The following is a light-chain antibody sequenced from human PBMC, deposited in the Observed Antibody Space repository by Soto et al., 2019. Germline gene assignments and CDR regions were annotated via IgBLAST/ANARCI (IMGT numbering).Light chain of an antibody. CDR1: QSLIHSDGDTY. CDR2: KVS. CDR3: MQGTPWPSP. V-gene: IGKV2-30*02. Sequence: DVVMTQSPLSLPVTLGQPASISCRSSQSLIHSDGDTYLNWFQQRPGQSPRRLIYKVSDRDSGAXEXXSASGSGTDFTLKISRVQAQDAVIYYRMQGTPWPSPFGKGTAVKI. J-gene: IGKJ1*01.